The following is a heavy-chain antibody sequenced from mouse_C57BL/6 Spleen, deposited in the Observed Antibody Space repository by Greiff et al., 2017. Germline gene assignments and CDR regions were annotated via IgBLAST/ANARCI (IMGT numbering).Heavy chain of an antibody. D-gene: IGHD4-1*01. CDR1: GFTFSSYA. V-gene: IGHV5-9-1*02. Sequence: VQLKESGEGLVKPGGSLKLSCAASGFTFSSYAMSWVRQTPEKRLEWVAYISSGGDYIYYADTVKGRFTISRDNARNTLYLQMSSLKSEDTAMYYCTRGELGRRYVDVWGTGTTVTVSS. CDR3: TRGELGRRYVDV. J-gene: IGHJ1*03. CDR2: ISSGGDYI.